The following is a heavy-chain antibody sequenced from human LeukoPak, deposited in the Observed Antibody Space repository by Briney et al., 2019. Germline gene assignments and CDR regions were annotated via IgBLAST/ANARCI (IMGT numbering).Heavy chain of an antibody. CDR3: AREGSVAAMDY. CDR1: GFTVSSNY. CDR2: ISGSTSTI. Sequence: GGSLRLSCAASGFTVSSNYMSWVRQAPGKGLEWVSYISGSTSTIFYADSVKGRFTISRDNAKNSLYLQMKSLRAEDTAVYYCAREGSVAAMDYWGQGTLVTVSS. J-gene: IGHJ4*02. D-gene: IGHD2-15*01. V-gene: IGHV3-48*04.